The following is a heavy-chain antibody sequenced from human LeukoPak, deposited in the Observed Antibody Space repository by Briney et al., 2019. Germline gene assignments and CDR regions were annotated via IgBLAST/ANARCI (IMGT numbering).Heavy chain of an antibody. CDR2: ISYDGSNK. CDR3: ARVPPGSGYAFDI. CDR1: GFTFSSYA. Sequence: GGSLRLSCAASGFTFSSYAMHWVRQAPGKGLEWVAVISYDGSNKYYADSVKGRFTISRDNSKNTLYLQMNSLRAEDTAVYYCARVPPGSGYAFDIWGQGTMVTVSS. D-gene: IGHD3-3*01. J-gene: IGHJ3*02. V-gene: IGHV3-30*04.